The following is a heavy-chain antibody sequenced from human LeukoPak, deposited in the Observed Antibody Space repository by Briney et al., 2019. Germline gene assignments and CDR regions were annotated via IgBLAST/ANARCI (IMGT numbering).Heavy chain of an antibody. CDR2: ISGSGGST. CDR1: GFIFSSYA. Sequence: GGSLRLSCAASGFIFSSYAMSWVRQAPGKGLEWVSAISGSGGSTYYADSVKGRFTISRDNSKNTLYLQMNSLRAEDTAVFYCVKDRMMVYDYWGQGTLVTASS. D-gene: IGHD3-16*01. CDR3: VKDRMMVYDY. V-gene: IGHV3-23*01. J-gene: IGHJ4*02.